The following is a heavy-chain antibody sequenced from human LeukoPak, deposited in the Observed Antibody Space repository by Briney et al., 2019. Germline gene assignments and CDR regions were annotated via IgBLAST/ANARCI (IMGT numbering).Heavy chain of an antibody. Sequence: SETLSLTCAVSGYSISSGYYWGWIREPPGRGLGWIEIIYYGGTTYYNQSLKSRVTISVDTTKNQFTLKLRSVTAADTAVYYCASQTIVGASPFDYWGQGTLVTVSS. J-gene: IGHJ4*02. V-gene: IGHV4-38-2*01. CDR2: IYYGGTT. D-gene: IGHD1-26*01. CDR1: GYSISSGYY. CDR3: ASQTIVGASPFDY.